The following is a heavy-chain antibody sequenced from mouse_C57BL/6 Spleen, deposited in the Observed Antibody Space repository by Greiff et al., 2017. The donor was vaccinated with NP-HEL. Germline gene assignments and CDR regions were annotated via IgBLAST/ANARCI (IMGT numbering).Heavy chain of an antibody. CDR3: ARGDLPRGYFDV. V-gene: IGHV1-18*01. CDR1: GYTFTDYN. Sequence: VQLKQSGPELVKPGASVKIPCKASGYTFTDYNMDWVKQSHGKSLEWIGDINPNNGGTIYNQKFKGKATLTVDKSSSTAYMELRSLTSEDTAVYYCARGDLPRGYFDVWGTGTTVTVSS. J-gene: IGHJ1*03. D-gene: IGHD2-1*01. CDR2: INPNNGGT.